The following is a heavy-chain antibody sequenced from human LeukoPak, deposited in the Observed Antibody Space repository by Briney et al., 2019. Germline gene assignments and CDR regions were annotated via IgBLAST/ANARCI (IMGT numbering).Heavy chain of an antibody. CDR3: ARLRPWGTARPTHLNWFDP. D-gene: IGHD6-6*01. V-gene: IGHV4-39*01. J-gene: IGHJ5*02. Sequence: SETLSLTCSVSGGAISSSSYSWGWIRQTPGKGLEWIGSISYSGSTYYNPSLKSRVAISVDTSKKQFSLRLSSVTAADTAVYYCARLRPWGTARPTHLNWFDPWGQGTLVTVSS. CDR1: GGAISSSSYS. CDR2: ISYSGST.